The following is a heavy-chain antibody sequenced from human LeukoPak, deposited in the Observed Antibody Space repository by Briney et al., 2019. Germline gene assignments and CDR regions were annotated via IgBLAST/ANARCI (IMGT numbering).Heavy chain of an antibody. CDR3: ARASRWELQFDY. V-gene: IGHV4-59*01. CDR2: IYYSGST. CDR1: GGSISSYC. D-gene: IGHD1-26*01. J-gene: IGHJ4*02. Sequence: PSETLSLTCTVSGGSISSYCWSWIRQPPGKGLEWIGYIYYSGSTNYNPSLKSRVTISVDTSKNQFSLKLSSVTAADTAVYYCARASRWELQFDYWGQGTLVTVSS.